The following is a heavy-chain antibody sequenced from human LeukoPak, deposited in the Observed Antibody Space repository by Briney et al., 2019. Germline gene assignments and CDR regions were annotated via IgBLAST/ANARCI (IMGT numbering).Heavy chain of an antibody. D-gene: IGHD3-22*01. J-gene: IGHJ4*02. CDR2: IISETDGGTT. CDR3: TTSNYFYDSNAWY. Sequence: GGSLRLSCAASGFTFSNAWMNWVRQAPGKGLEWVGRIISETDGGTTDYGAPVKGRFTISRDDSKNTLYLEMNSLKTEDTAVYYCTTSNYFYDSNAWYWGQGTLVTVSS. V-gene: IGHV3-15*07. CDR1: GFTFSNAW.